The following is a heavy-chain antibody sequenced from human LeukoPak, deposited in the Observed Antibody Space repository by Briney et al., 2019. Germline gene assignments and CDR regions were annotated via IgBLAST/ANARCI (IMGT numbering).Heavy chain of an antibody. CDR2: IYYSGST. D-gene: IGHD1-1*01. V-gene: IGHV4-59*01. J-gene: IGHJ3*02. Sequence: SETLSLTCTVSGGSISSYYWSWIRQPPGKGLEWIGYIYYSGSTNYNPSLKSRVTISVDTSKNQFSLKLSSVTAADTAVYYCARVSELEPHLDIWGQGTMVTVSS. CDR1: GGSISSYY. CDR3: ARVSELEPHLDI.